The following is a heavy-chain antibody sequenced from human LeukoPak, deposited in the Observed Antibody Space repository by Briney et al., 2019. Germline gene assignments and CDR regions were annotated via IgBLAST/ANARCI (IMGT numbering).Heavy chain of an antibody. D-gene: IGHD2-2*01. Sequence: ASVKVSCKASGYTFTSYGISWVRQAPGQGLEWMGWISAYNGNTNYAQKLQGRVTMTTDTSTGTAYMELRSLRSDDTAVYYCAREKAPTYCSSTSCYGMDVWGQGTTVTVSS. J-gene: IGHJ6*02. CDR2: ISAYNGNT. V-gene: IGHV1-18*01. CDR1: GYTFTSYG. CDR3: AREKAPTYCSSTSCYGMDV.